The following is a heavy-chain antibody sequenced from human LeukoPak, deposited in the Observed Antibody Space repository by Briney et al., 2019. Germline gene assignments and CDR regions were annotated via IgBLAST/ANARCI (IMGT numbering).Heavy chain of an antibody. J-gene: IGHJ5*02. Sequence: PGGSLRLSCAASGFTSGDYAMGWVRQAPGKGLEWVSSISANGRNTYYADSVKGRFTMSRDNSNQMVYLQMSSLTAEDTAVYYCARDIRTLEISNWYGWFDPWGQGTLVTVSS. CDR2: ISANGRNT. D-gene: IGHD1-20*01. CDR1: GFTSGDYA. CDR3: ARDIRTLEISNWYGWFDP. V-gene: IGHV3-23*01.